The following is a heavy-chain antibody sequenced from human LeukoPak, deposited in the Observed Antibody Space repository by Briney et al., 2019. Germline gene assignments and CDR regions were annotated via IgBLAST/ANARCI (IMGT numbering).Heavy chain of an antibody. D-gene: IGHD2/OR15-2a*01. V-gene: IGHV4-59*04. Sequence: SETLSLTCTVSGGSISTYYWNWIRQPPGKGLEWIGYIYYSGSTYYNPSLKSRVTMSVDTSKNQFSLKLSSVTAADTAVYYCARQNSYYYYMDVWGKGTTVTISS. CDR1: GGSISTYY. CDR2: IYYSGST. J-gene: IGHJ6*03. CDR3: ARQNSYYYYMDV.